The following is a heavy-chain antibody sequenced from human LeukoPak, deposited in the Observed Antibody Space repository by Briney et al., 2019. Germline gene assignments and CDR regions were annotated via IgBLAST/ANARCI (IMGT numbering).Heavy chain of an antibody. CDR2: LYYNGST. Sequence: SETLSLTCTVSGGSVSSGSYYWSWIRQPPGKGLEWNGYLYYNGSTNYNPSLKSRVTISVDTSKNQLSLKLSSVTAADTAVYYCARSHSGSYFNWFDPWGQGTLVTVSS. D-gene: IGHD1-26*01. CDR1: GGSVSSGSYY. V-gene: IGHV4-61*01. CDR3: ARSHSGSYFNWFDP. J-gene: IGHJ5*02.